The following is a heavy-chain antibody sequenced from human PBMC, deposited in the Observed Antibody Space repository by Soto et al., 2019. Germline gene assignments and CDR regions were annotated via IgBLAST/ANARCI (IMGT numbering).Heavy chain of an antibody. V-gene: IGHV3-33*08. Sequence: GRSLRLSCAAHGVTVSSTYMSWFRQAPGKELEWVAVIWYDGSNKYYADSVKGRFTISRDNSKNTLYLQMNSLRAEDTAVYYCARDIVGDSSSWFNEYYMEVWGKGTTVNVSS. CDR1: GVTVSSTY. CDR3: ARDIVGDSSSWFNEYYMEV. D-gene: IGHD6-13*01. CDR2: IWYDGSNK. J-gene: IGHJ6*03.